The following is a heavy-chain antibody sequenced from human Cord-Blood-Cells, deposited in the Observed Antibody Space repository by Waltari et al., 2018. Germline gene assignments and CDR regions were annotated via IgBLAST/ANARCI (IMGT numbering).Heavy chain of an antibody. J-gene: IGHJ4*02. CDR2: IKRSGST. V-gene: IGHV4-34*01. D-gene: IGHD2-2*01. CDR1: GGSFSGYY. Sequence: QVQLQQWGAGLLKPSETLSLTCAVYGGSFSGYYWSWIRQPPGKGLEWIGEIKRSGSTNYHPSLKSRVTISVDTSKNQFSLKLSSVTAADTAVYYCARDSSYCSSTSCFDYWGQGTLVTVSS. CDR3: ARDSSYCSSTSCFDY.